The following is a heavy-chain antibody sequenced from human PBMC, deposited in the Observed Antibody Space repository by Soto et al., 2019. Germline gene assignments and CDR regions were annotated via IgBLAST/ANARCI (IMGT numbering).Heavy chain of an antibody. V-gene: IGHV4-34*01. CDR2: INHSGST. CDR3: ARGARGYNYGPFDY. J-gene: IGHJ4*02. Sequence: SETLSLTCAVYGGSFSGYYWTWIRQPPGTGLEWIGEINHSGSTNYNPSLKSRVTISVDTSKNQFSLKLTSVTAADTAVYYCARGARGYNYGPFDYWGQGTLVTVSS. D-gene: IGHD5-18*01. CDR1: GGSFSGYY.